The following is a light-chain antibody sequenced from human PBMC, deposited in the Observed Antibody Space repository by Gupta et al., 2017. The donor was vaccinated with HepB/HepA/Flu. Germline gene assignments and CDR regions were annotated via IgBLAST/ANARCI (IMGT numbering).Light chain of an antibody. CDR1: QSVRSSY. Sequence: ESVLTQSPGTLSLSPGERATLSCRASQSVRSSYLAWYQQKAGQAPRLLIYGASSRCTGVPDRFSGSGSGTDFTLTISRLEPEDSAVYYCQQYGNSPWTFGQGTKVEIK. V-gene: IGKV3-20*01. J-gene: IGKJ1*01. CDR3: QQYGNSPWT. CDR2: GAS.